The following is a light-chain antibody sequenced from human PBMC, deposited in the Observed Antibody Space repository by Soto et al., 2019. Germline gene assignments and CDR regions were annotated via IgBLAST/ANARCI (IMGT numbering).Light chain of an antibody. CDR1: QSISTW. CDR3: QQYSTYSSWT. CDR2: EAS. Sequence: DIQMTQSPSTLSASVGDRVTITCRASQSISTWLAWYQQKPGKAPKLLIYEASSLESGVSSRFSGSGPGTEFTLTISSLQPDDFATYYCQQYSTYSSWTFGQGTKVEIK. J-gene: IGKJ1*01. V-gene: IGKV1-5*03.